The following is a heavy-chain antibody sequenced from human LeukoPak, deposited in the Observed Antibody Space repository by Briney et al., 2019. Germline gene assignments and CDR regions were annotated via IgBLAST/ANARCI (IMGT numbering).Heavy chain of an antibody. D-gene: IGHD3-10*01. CDR2: ISSSGSTI. CDR3: ASGTISSFGELPRDAFDI. CDR1: GFTFSDYY. Sequence: GGSLRLSCEASGFTFSDYYMSWIRQAPGKGLGWVSYISSSGSTIYYADSVKGRFTISRDNAKNSLYLQMNSLRAEDTAVYYCASGTISSFGELPRDAFDIWGQGTMVTVSS. V-gene: IGHV3-11*01. J-gene: IGHJ3*02.